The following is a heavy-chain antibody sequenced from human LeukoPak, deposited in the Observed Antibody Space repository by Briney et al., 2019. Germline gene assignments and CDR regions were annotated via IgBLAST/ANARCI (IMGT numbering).Heavy chain of an antibody. V-gene: IGHV3-23*01. CDR2: ISGSGGST. D-gene: IGHD3-3*01. CDR3: AKDLAVWSGYSYYYAMDV. CDR1: GLTFRTYP. J-gene: IGHJ6*02. Sequence: GGPLRLSCAPPGLTFRTYPRTWARQAQGKGLEGVPIISGSGGSTYYADSVKGRFTISRDNSKNTLYLQMNSLRAEDTAVYYCAKDLAVWSGYSYYYAMDVWGQGTTATVSS.